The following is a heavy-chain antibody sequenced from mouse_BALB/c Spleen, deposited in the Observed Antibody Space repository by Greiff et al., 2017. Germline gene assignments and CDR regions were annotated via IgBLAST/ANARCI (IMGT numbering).Heavy chain of an antibody. CDR3: VRRDMDY. V-gene: IGHV10-1*02. CDR2: IRSKSNNYAT. Sequence: EVQLVESGGGLVQPKGSLKLSCAASGFTFNTYAMNWVRQAPGKGLEWVARIRSKSNNYATYYADSVKDRFTISRDDSQSMLYLQMNNLKTEDTAMYYCVRRDMDYWGQGTSVTVSS. J-gene: IGHJ4*01. CDR1: GFTFNTYA.